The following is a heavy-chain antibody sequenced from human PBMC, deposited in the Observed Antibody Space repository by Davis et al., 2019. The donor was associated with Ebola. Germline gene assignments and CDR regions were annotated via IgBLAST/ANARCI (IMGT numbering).Heavy chain of an antibody. Sequence: PSETLSLTCTVSGGSISSGGYYWSWIRQPAGKGLEWIGHIYTSGSTNYNPSLKSRVTISVDTSKNQFSLKLSSVTAADTAVYYCARAPRRGGSGSRFFDYWGQGTLVTVSS. D-gene: IGHD3-10*01. CDR1: GGSISSGGYY. CDR2: IYTSGST. J-gene: IGHJ4*02. V-gene: IGHV4-61*09. CDR3: ARAPRRGGSGSRFFDY.